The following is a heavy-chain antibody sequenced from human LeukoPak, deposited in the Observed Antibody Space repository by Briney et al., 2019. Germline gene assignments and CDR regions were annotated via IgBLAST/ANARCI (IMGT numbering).Heavy chain of an antibody. CDR1: GFSFRSYW. D-gene: IGHD3-9*01. CDR2: IKQDGSEK. Sequence: GGSLRLSCAATGFSFRSYWMNWVRQAPGKGLEWLAIIKQDGSEKHYKGSVEGRFTISRDNAKNSLHLQMNSLRAEDTAVYYCAGGSGYLITSWGQGTPVTASS. J-gene: IGHJ5*02. V-gene: IGHV3-7*01. CDR3: AGGSGYLITS.